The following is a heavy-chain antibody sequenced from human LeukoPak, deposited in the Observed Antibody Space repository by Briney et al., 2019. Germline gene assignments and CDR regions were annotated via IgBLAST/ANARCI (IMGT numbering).Heavy chain of an antibody. Sequence: GGSLRLSCAASGFTFSSYGMHWVRQAPGKGLEWVAVISYDGSNKYYADSVKGRFTISRDNSKNTLYLQMNSLRAEDTAVYYCAKSPQWLASNWFDPRGQGTLVTVSS. J-gene: IGHJ5*02. CDR2: ISYDGSNK. CDR1: GFTFSSYG. D-gene: IGHD6-19*01. V-gene: IGHV3-30*18. CDR3: AKSPQWLASNWFDP.